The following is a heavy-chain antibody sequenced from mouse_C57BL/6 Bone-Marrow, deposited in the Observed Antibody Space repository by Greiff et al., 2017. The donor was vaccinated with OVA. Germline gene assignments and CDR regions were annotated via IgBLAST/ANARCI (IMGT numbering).Heavy chain of an antibody. Sequence: EVQVVESGGDLVKPGGSLKLSCAASGFTFSSYGMSWVRQTPDKRLEWVATISSGGSYTYYPDSVKGRFTISRDNAKNTLYLQMSSLKSEDTAMYYCARHWSLPFAYWGQGTLVTVSA. V-gene: IGHV5-6*01. J-gene: IGHJ3*01. CDR2: ISSGGSYT. D-gene: IGHD6-1*01. CDR3: ARHWSLPFAY. CDR1: GFTFSSYG.